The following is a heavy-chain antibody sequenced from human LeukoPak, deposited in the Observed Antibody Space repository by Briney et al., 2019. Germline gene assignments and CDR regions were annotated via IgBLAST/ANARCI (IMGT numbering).Heavy chain of an antibody. V-gene: IGHV3-21*01. Sequence: GGSLRLSCAASGFTFNTYSMNWVRQAPGKGLEWVSSISSSSSYIYYADSVKGRFTISRDNAKNSLYLQMNSLRAEDTAVYYCARGDGYFDWYGQFDPWGQGTLVTVSS. CDR3: ARGDGYFDWYGQFDP. CDR2: ISSSSSYI. J-gene: IGHJ5*02. CDR1: GFTFNTYS. D-gene: IGHD3-9*01.